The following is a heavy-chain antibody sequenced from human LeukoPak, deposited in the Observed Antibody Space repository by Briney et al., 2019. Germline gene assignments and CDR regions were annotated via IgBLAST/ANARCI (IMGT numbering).Heavy chain of an antibody. V-gene: IGHV1-69*05. CDR3: AKRGATRAFDI. D-gene: IGHD1-26*01. J-gene: IGHJ3*02. CDR2: IIPIFGTA. Sequence: PVKVSCKASGGTFSSYAISWVRQAPGQGLEWMGGIIPIFGTANYAQKFQGRVTITTDESTSTAYMELSSLRSEDTAVYYCAKRGATRAFDIWGQGTMVIVSS. CDR1: GGTFSSYA.